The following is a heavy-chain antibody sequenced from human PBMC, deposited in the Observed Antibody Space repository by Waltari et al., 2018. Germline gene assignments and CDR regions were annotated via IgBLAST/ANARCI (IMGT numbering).Heavy chain of an antibody. CDR1: GFTVSNYY. V-gene: IGHV3-53*01. Sequence: EVQLVESGGGLIQPGGSLRLSCAASGFTVSNYYMRWVRQAPGKGLEWVSVISGGGDTHYADSVKGRFTISRDNSKNTIYLQLNTLRAEDTALYYCARDVAGYYYFDLWGRGTLVTV. CDR3: ARDVAGYYYFDL. J-gene: IGHJ2*01. CDR2: ISGGGDT.